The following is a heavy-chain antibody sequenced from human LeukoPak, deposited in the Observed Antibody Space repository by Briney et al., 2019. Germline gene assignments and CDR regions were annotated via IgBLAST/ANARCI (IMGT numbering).Heavy chain of an antibody. CDR1: GGSFSGYY. J-gene: IGHJ4*02. Sequence: SETLSLTCAVYGGSFSGYYWSWIRQPPGKGLEWIGEINHSGSTNYNPSLKSRVTISVDTSKNQFSLKLSSVTAADTAVYYCARGPNTVRVYWGQGTLVPVSS. V-gene: IGHV4-34*01. CDR2: INHSGST. CDR3: ARGPNTVRVY. D-gene: IGHD4-11*01.